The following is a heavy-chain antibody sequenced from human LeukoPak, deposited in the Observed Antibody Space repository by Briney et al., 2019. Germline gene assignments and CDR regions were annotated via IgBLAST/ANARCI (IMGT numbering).Heavy chain of an antibody. D-gene: IGHD6-19*01. V-gene: IGHV3-23*01. CDR3: AKAVAALYYYYYGVDV. J-gene: IGHJ6*02. CDR2: ISGSGGST. Sequence: GGSLRLSCAASGFTFSSYAMSWVRQAPGKGLEWVSAISGSGGSTYYADSVKGRFTISRDNSKNTLYLQMNSLRAEDTAVYYCAKAVAALYYYYYGVDVWGQGTTVTVSS. CDR1: GFTFSSYA.